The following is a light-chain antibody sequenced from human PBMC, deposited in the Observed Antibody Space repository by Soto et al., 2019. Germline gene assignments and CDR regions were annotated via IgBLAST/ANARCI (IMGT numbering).Light chain of an antibody. Sequence: DIQLTQSPSFLSAFVGDTVTITCRASQAMSTYLAWYQQKPGKVPKLLIRSASTLQCGVPPRFSGGGSGPDFTLTISTLQHDDSGIYYSQQRNGYQLSSGGGTNVEIK. V-gene: IGKV1-9*01. CDR1: QAMSTY. CDR2: SAS. CDR3: QQRNGYQLS. J-gene: IGKJ4*01.